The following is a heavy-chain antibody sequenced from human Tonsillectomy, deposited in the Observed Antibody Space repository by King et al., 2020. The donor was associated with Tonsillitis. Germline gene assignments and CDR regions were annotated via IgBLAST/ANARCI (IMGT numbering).Heavy chain of an antibody. J-gene: IGHJ5*02. CDR3: ARGAYSDGSDYSSS. V-gene: IGHV3-30*04. D-gene: IGHD3-22*01. Sequence: QLVQSGGGVVQPGRSLRLSCAASGFTFSTYAMHWVRQAPGKGLEWVAIISYDGSNKYYADSVKGRFTISRDSSQSTLYLQMNSLRAEDTAVYYCARGAYSDGSDYSSSWGQGTQVTVSS. CDR1: GFTFSTYA. CDR2: ISYDGSNK.